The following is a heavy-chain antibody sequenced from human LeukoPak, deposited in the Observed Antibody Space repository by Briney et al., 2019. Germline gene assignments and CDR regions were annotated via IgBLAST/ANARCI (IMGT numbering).Heavy chain of an antibody. D-gene: IGHD3-3*01. CDR2: ISAYNGNT. V-gene: IGHV1-18*01. CDR3: ARGFSDDFWSGYPNWFDP. Sequence: ASVKVSCKASGYTFTSYGISWVRQAPGQGREWMGWISAYNGNTNYAQKLQGRVTMTTDTSTSTAYMELTSLRSDDTAVYYCARGFSDDFWSGYPNWFDPWGQGTLVTVSS. J-gene: IGHJ5*02. CDR1: GYTFTSYG.